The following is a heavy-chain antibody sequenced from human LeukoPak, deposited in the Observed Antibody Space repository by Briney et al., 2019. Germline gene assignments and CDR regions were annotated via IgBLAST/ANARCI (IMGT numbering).Heavy chain of an antibody. J-gene: IGHJ6*02. CDR1: GFTFSSYW. Sequence: GGSLRLSRAASGFTFSSYWMSWVRQAPGKGLEWVAVISYDGSNKYYADSVKGRFTISRDNSKNTLYLQMNSLRAEDTAVYYCARDREEYCSSTSCYGGYYYGMDVWGQGTTVTVSS. CDR3: ARDREEYCSSTSCYGGYYYGMDV. CDR2: ISYDGSNK. D-gene: IGHD2-2*01. V-gene: IGHV3-30-3*01.